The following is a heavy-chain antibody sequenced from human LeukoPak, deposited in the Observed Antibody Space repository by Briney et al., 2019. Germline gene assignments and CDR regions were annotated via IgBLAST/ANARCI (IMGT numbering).Heavy chain of an antibody. CDR2: IYYSGST. CDR1: GGSISSYY. CDR3: ARESGYSYGYGPDYYYYGMDV. J-gene: IGHJ6*02. V-gene: IGHV4-59*01. D-gene: IGHD5-18*01. Sequence: SETLSLTCTVSGGSISSYYWSWIRQPPGKGLEWMGYIYYSGSTNYNPSLKSRVTISVDTSKNQFSLKLSSVTAADTAVYYCARESGYSYGYGPDYYYYGMDVWGQGTTVTVSS.